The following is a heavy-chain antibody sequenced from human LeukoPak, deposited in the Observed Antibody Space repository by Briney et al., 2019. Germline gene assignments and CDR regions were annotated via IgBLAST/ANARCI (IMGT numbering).Heavy chain of an antibody. Sequence: GGSLRLSCAASGFTFSSYAMSWVRQAPGKGLEWVSAISGSGGSTYYADSVKGRFTISRDNAKNSLYLQMNSLRAEDTALYYCAIFGVVITEVDYWGQGTLVTVSS. J-gene: IGHJ4*02. CDR3: AIFGVVITEVDY. CDR1: GFTFSSYA. D-gene: IGHD3-3*01. V-gene: IGHV3-23*01. CDR2: ISGSGGST.